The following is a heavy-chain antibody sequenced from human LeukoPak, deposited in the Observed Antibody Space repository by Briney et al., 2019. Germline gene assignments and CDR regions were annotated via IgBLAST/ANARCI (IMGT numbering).Heavy chain of an antibody. CDR3: AKVASDYSFGSGSYYSPFDS. J-gene: IGHJ4*02. CDR2: INTNTGSP. CDR1: GYTFTSFS. D-gene: IGHD3-10*01. V-gene: IGHV7-4-1*02. Sequence: ASVKVSCKTSGYTFTSFSINWIRQAPGQGLEWMGWINTNTGSPTYAQGFRGRVVFSLDTSVSTTYLQISSLKADDTAIYYCAKVASDYSFGSGSYYSPFDSWGQGTLVAVSS.